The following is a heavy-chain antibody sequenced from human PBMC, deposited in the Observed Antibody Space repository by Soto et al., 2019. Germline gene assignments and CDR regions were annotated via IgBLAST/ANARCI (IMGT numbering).Heavy chain of an antibody. CDR1: GFTFTSYT. CDR2: ISFDASNK. Sequence: QVHLVESGGGVVRPGGSLRLSCAASGFTFTSYTFHWVRQAPGKGLEWVAVISFDASNKIYTASVRGRFTISRDDSRNTLYLQMNSLRPEDTAVYYCTRGNRGAFDYWGQGTLVAVSS. V-gene: IGHV3-30*04. D-gene: IGHD3-16*01. CDR3: TRGNRGAFDY. J-gene: IGHJ4*02.